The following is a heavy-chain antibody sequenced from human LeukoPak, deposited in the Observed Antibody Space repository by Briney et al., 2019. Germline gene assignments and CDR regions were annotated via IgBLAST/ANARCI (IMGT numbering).Heavy chain of an antibody. V-gene: IGHV3-73*01. CDR1: GFTFSGSA. J-gene: IGHJ4*02. CDR2: IRSKANSYAT. D-gene: IGHD3-10*01. CDR3: TSGWWVRGARTDYFDY. Sequence: GGSLRLSCAASGFTFSGSAMHWVRQASGKGLEWVGRIRSKANSYATAYAASVKGRFTISRDDSKNTAYLQMNSLKTEDTAVYYCTSGWWVRGARTDYFDYWGQGTLVTVSS.